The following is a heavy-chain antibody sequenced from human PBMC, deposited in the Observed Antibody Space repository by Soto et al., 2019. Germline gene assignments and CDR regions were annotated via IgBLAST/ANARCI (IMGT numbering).Heavy chain of an antibody. CDR2: ISGSGST. Sequence: EVQLLESGGGLVQPGGSLRLSCAASGFTFSNYAMNWVRQAPGKGLEWVSAISGSGSTYYADSVKGRFTISRDNSKNTLYLQINSLRAEDTAVYYCAKLPLRLDYFDYWGPGTLVTVSS. CDR1: GFTFSNYA. CDR3: AKLPLRLDYFDY. J-gene: IGHJ4*02. D-gene: IGHD5-12*01. V-gene: IGHV3-23*01.